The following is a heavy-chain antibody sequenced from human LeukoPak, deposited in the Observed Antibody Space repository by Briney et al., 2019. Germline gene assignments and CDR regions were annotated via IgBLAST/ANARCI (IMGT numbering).Heavy chain of an antibody. D-gene: IGHD3-3*01. CDR1: GGTFSSYA. J-gene: IGHJ6*03. Sequence: SVKVSCKASGGTFSSYAISWVRQAPGQGLEWMGGIIPIFGTANYAQKFQGRVTITADESTSTAYMELSSLRSEDTAVYYCARAVPLNLEWLHNYYYYYMDVWGKGTTVTVSS. V-gene: IGHV1-69*13. CDR2: IIPIFGTA. CDR3: ARAVPLNLEWLHNYYYYYMDV.